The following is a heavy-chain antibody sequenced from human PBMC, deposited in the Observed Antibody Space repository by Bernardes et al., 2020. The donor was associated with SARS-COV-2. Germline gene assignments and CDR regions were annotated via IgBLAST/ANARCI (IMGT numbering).Heavy chain of an antibody. CDR1: GFTFSVYA. D-gene: IGHD3-10*01. CDR2: ISYDGSNK. CDR3: ASEGTMVRGLTYLADY. J-gene: IGHJ4*02. Sequence: GGSLRLSCAASGFTFSVYAMHWVRQAPGKGLEWVAVISYDGSNKYYADSVKGRFTISRDNSKNTLYLHMNSLRAEDTAVYYCASEGTMVRGLTYLADYWGQGTQVTVSS. V-gene: IGHV3-30-3*01.